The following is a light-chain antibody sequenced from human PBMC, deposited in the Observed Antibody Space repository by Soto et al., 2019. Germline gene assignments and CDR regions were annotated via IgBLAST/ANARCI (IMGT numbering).Light chain of an antibody. CDR1: SSDVGGYNY. V-gene: IGLV2-14*01. J-gene: IGLJ2*01. CDR2: EVS. Sequence: QSALTQPASVSGSPGQSITISCTGTSSDVGGYNYVSWYQHHPGKAPKLMIYEVSNRPSGVSNRFSGSKSGNTASLTISGLQAEDEADYYCSSYSISNTLVVFGGGTKVTVL. CDR3: SSYSISNTLVV.